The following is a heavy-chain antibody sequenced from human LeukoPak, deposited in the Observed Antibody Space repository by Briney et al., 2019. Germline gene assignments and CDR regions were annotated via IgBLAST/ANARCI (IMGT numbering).Heavy chain of an antibody. CDR3: ARHVMVPTLNIVVVPAAINYFDY. J-gene: IGHJ4*02. Sequence: YNPALKRLFTISVDTSKNQFSLKLSSVTAADTAVYYCARHVMVPTLNIVVVPAAINYFDYWGQGTLVTVSS. D-gene: IGHD2-2*02. V-gene: IGHV4-39*01.